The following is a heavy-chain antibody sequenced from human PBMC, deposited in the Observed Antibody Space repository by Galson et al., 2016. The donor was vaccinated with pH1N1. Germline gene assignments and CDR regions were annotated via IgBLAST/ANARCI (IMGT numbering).Heavy chain of an antibody. CDR3: ARDPNSGWYTDY. J-gene: IGHJ4*02. CDR1: GYTFSGYY. Sequence: SVKVSCEASGYTFSGYYMHWVRQAPGQGLEWMGWINPNSGGTSYAPKFQGRVTMTRDTSISTGYMELSRLRSDDTAVYYCARDPNSGWYTDYWGQGTLVTASS. V-gene: IGHV1-2*02. CDR2: INPNSGGT. D-gene: IGHD6-19*01.